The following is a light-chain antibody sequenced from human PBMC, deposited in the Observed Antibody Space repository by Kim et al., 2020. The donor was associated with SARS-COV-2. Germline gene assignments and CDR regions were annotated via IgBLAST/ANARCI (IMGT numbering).Light chain of an antibody. J-gene: IGKJ4*01. Sequence: EIVLTQSPATRSLSPGERATLSCRASQSVTTYLAWYQQRPGQAPRLLIYDASNRASGIPARFSGSGYGTDFTLTISSLEPEDFAVYYCHHRSDWPLTFGGGTKVDIK. CDR2: DAS. CDR1: QSVTTY. V-gene: IGKV3-11*01. CDR3: HHRSDWPLT.